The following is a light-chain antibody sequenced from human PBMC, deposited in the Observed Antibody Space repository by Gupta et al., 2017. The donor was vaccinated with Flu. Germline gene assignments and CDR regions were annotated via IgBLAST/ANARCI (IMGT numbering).Light chain of an antibody. CDR3: QVCDYISDPYVA. CDR2: DDG. J-gene: IGLJ2*01. Sequence: SYVLTHPPSVSVAPRQTARITCGGNNIGSKSVHWYQQKPGQAPVVVVHDDGDRPSGIPERFSGSNSGNTATLTISRVEAGDEADYYCQVCDYISDPYVAFGGGTKLTVL. CDR1: NIGSKS. V-gene: IGLV3-21*02.